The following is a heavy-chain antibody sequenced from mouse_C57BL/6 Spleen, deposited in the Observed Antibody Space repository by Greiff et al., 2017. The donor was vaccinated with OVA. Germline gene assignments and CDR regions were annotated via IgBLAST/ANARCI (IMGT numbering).Heavy chain of an antibody. CDR2: ISYDGSN. Sequence: ESGPGLVKPSQSLSLTCSVTGYSITSGYYWNWIRQFPGNKLEWMGYISYDGSNNYNPSLKNRISITRDTSKNQFFLKLNSVTTEDTATYYCVRRGDYFDYWGQGTTLTVSS. D-gene: IGHD3-1*01. CDR1: GYSITSGYY. J-gene: IGHJ2*01. V-gene: IGHV3-6*01. CDR3: VRRGDYFDY.